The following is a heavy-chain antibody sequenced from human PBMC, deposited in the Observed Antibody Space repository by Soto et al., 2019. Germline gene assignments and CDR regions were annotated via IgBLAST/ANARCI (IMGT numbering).Heavy chain of an antibody. CDR3: ARDSVEQWLATTPDY. J-gene: IGHJ4*02. CDR2: LWYDGSDK. CDR1: GFTFSSEG. D-gene: IGHD6-19*01. V-gene: IGHV3-33*01. Sequence: PGGSLRLSCAPSGFTFSSEGMHWVRQAPGKGLEWVAVLWYDGSDKDYADSVKGRFTISRDNSKNTLYLQMNSQRAEDKAVYYCARDSVEQWLATTPDYWGQGTLVTVSS.